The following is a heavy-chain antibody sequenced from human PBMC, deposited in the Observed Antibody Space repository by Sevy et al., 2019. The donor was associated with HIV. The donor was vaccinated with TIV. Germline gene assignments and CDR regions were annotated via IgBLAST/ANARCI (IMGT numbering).Heavy chain of an antibody. CDR1: GFNFRNFW. CDR3: VRDKEVGASILDA. V-gene: IGHV3-7*03. CDR2: IKQDGSEA. J-gene: IGHJ5*02. D-gene: IGHD1-26*01. Sequence: GGSLRLSCVASGFNFRNFWMSWVRQAPGKGLEWGADIKQDGSEAYYVDSVKGRFTISRDNAKNSLYLQMNSLRDEDTAMYFCVRDKEVGASILDAWGQGTPVTVSS.